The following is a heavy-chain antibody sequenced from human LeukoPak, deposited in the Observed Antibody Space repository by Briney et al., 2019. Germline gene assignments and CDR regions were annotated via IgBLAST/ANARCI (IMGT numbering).Heavy chain of an antibody. J-gene: IGHJ4*02. CDR3: ARTVPGYPDDYFDY. Sequence: GGSLRLSCAASEFTFSDYNMNWVRQAPGKGLEWVSSISASSDYIYYADSVKGRFTISRDNDKNSLYLQMTGLTVADTAVYYCARTVPGYPDDYFDYWGQGTLVTVSS. D-gene: IGHD6-19*01. CDR1: EFTFSDYN. V-gene: IGHV3-21*06. CDR2: ISASSDYI.